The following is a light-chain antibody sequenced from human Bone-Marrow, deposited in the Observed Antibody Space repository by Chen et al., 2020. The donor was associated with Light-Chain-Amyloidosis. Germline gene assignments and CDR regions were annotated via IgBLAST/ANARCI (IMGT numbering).Light chain of an antibody. J-gene: IGLJ2*01. V-gene: IGLV3-25*03. CDR3: QSADSSGTYEVI. CDR2: RNN. CDR1: DLPTKY. Sequence: SYELTQPPSVSVSPGQTARITCSGDDLPTKYAYWYQQKPGQAPVLVIHRNNERPTGISERLSGSSSGTPATLTISGVQAEDEADYHCQSADSSGTYEVILGGGTKLTVL.